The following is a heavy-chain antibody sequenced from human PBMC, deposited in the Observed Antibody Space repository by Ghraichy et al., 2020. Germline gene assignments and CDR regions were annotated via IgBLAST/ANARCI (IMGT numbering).Heavy chain of an antibody. CDR3: ARQRGRIYNESSGNFDY. Sequence: SLTCTVSGGSIISSRYYWGWIRQPPGKGLEWIGSISYSGNTHYNPSLKSRVIISVDMSKNQFSLKLSSVTAADAAVFYCARQRGRIYNESSGNFDYWGQGTLVTVSS. D-gene: IGHD3-22*01. CDR2: ISYSGNT. J-gene: IGHJ4*02. CDR1: GGSIISSRYY. V-gene: IGHV4-39*01.